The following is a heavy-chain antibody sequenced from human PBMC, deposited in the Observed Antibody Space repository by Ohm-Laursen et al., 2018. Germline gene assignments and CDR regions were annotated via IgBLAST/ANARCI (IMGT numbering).Heavy chain of an antibody. V-gene: IGHV3-21*01. CDR2: ISSSSSYI. Sequence: GSLRLSCSASGFTFSSYSMNWVRQAPGKGLEWVSSISSSSSYIYYADSVKGRFTISRDNAKNSLYLQMNSLRAEDTAVYYCARDLICSGGSCYSDYLWGQGTLVTVSS. D-gene: IGHD2-15*01. CDR1: GFTFSSYS. J-gene: IGHJ5*02. CDR3: ARDLICSGGSCYSDYL.